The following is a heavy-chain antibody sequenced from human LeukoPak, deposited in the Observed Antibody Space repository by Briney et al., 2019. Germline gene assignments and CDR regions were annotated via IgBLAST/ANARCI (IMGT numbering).Heavy chain of an antibody. J-gene: IGHJ5*02. CDR3: ARDSGGWLQLPGWFDP. CDR2: ITSYNGHT. CDR1: GGTFSSYA. D-gene: IGHD5-24*01. V-gene: IGHV1-18*01. Sequence: ASVKVSCKASGGTFSSYAISWVRQAPGQGLEWMGWITSYNGHTKYAQRLQGRVTMTTDTSTSTAYMELRSLRSDDTAVYYCARDSGGWLQLPGWFDPWGQGTLVTVSS.